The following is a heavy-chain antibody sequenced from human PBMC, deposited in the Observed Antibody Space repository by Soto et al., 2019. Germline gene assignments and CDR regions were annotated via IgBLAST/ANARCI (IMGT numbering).Heavy chain of an antibody. CDR1: GGTFSTYG. V-gene: IGHV1-69*01. CDR2: IVPGLGTT. Sequence: QVQLVQSGAEVKKPGSSVRVSCKNAGGTFSTYGINWVRQAPAQGRDVSGGIVPGLGTTNYAQKFQGRVRITADAPTRTANLELRSLRYEDTAMYYCARSYASGSPNWFDPWCQGTQVTVSS. CDR3: ARSYASGSPNWFDP. J-gene: IGHJ5*02. D-gene: IGHD3-10*01.